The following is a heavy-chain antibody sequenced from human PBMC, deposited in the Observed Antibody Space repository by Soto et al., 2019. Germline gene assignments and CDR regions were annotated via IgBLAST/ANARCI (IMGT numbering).Heavy chain of an antibody. CDR2: IYYSGST. CDR3: ARQGIAAAPFDY. V-gene: IGHV4-39*01. CDR1: GGSISSSSYY. Sequence: QLQLQESGPGLVKPSETLSLTCTVSGGSISSSSYYWGWIRQPPGKGLEWIGSIYYSGSTYYNPSLKSRVTISVDTSKNQFSLKLSSVTAADTAVYYCARQGIAAAPFDYWGQGTLVTVSS. J-gene: IGHJ4*02. D-gene: IGHD6-13*01.